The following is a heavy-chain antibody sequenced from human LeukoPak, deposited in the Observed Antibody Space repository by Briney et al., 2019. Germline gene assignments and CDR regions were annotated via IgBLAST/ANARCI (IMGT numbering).Heavy chain of an antibody. J-gene: IGHJ4*02. CDR2: IYYGGST. CDR1: GGSISSSDYY. V-gene: IGHV4-39*07. Sequence: SETLSLTCTVSGGSISSSDYYWGWIRQPPGKGLEWIGSIYYGGSTNYNPSLKSRVTISVDTSKNQFSLKLSSVTAADTAVYYCARGLTFGYYYDYWGQGSLVTVSS. D-gene: IGHD3-22*01. CDR3: ARGLTFGYYYDY.